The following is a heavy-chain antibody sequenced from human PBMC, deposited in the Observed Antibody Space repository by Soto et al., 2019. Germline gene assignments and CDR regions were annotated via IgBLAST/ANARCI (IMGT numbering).Heavy chain of an antibody. CDR2: INAGNGNT. CDR3: ASQVGGGGGTLSSFHI. CDR1: GYTFTNYA. D-gene: IGHD2-15*01. V-gene: IGHV1-3*01. Sequence: QVPLVQSGAEVKKPGASVKVSCKASGYTFTNYAIQWLRQAPGQRLEWMGWINAGNGNTKYSQKFQGRFTITRDTSAGTAHMELSSLRDEDTAVYYCASQVGGGGGTLSSFHIWGQGTMVTVSS. J-gene: IGHJ3*02.